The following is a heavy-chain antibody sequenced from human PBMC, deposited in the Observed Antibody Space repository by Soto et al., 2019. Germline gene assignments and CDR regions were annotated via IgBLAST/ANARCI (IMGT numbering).Heavy chain of an antibody. CDR2: IHYSGNT. CDR1: GGSISNFY. J-gene: IGHJ6*02. D-gene: IGHD6-13*01. V-gene: IGHV4-59*12. Sequence: PSETLSLTCTVFGGSISNFYWSWVRQPPGKGLEWIGYIHYSGNTKYNPSLKSRVTISADTSKNQFSLKLSSVTAADTAVYYCARGRRYSSSWYGEVGYGVDVWGQGTTVTVSS. CDR3: ARGRRYSSSWYGEVGYGVDV.